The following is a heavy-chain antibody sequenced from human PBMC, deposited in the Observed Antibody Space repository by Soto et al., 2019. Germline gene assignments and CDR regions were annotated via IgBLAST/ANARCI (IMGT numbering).Heavy chain of an antibody. CDR2: IYYSGST. D-gene: IGHD4-17*01. V-gene: IGHV4-39*01. CDR1: GGSISSSSYY. Sequence: PSETLSLTCTVSGGSISSSSYYWGWIRQPPGKGLEWIGSIYYSGSTYYNPSLKSRVTISVDTSKNQFSLKLSSVTAADTAVYYCAGPDYGDYEGLFDYWGQGTLVTVSS. J-gene: IGHJ4*02. CDR3: AGPDYGDYEGLFDY.